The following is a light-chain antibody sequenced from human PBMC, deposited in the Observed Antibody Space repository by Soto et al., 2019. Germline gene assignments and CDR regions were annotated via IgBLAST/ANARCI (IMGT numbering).Light chain of an antibody. J-gene: IGKJ1*01. CDR3: MQALQSPWT. V-gene: IGKV2-28*01. CDR1: QSLLHENGYNY. Sequence: DIVMTQSPLSLPVTPGEPASISCRSSQSLLHENGYNYLDWYLQKPGQSPQVLIYLGSNRASGVPDRFSGSGSGTDFTLRINRVEAEDVGVYYCMQALQSPWTFGQGTKVEIK. CDR2: LGS.